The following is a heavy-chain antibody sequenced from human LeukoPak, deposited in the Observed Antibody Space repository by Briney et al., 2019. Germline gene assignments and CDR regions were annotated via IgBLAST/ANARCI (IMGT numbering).Heavy chain of an antibody. V-gene: IGHV4-59*12. CDR2: IYYSGTS. Sequence: SETLSLTCTVSGGSISSYYWSWIRQPPGKRLEWIGYIYYSGTSNYNPSLKSRVTMSVDTSKNQFSLKLTSVTAADTAVYYCARSGEMATTRNWFDPWGQGTLVTVSS. J-gene: IGHJ5*02. CDR3: ARSGEMATTRNWFDP. D-gene: IGHD5-24*01. CDR1: GGSISSYY.